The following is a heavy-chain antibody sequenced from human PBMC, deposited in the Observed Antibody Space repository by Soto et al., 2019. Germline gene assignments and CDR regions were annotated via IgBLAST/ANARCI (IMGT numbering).Heavy chain of an antibody. CDR3: STELGDNPASPFDA. V-gene: IGHV1-69*01. CDR1: GVTFSSET. D-gene: IGHD1-1*01. J-gene: IGHJ4*02. CDR2: IIPHFGTA. Sequence: QVQLVQSGADVKKPGSSVKVSCQASGVTFSSETLGWVRQAPGQGLEWVGGIIPHFGTASYAQKFQVRVTITADESTSTVYMELSSLRSDDTAVYFCSTELGDNPASPFDAWGQGTLVTVSS.